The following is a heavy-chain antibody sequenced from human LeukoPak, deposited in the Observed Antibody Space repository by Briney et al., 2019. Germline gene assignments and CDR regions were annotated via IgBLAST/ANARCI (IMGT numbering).Heavy chain of an antibody. V-gene: IGHV3-30*18. CDR1: RFTFSSYG. D-gene: IGHD2-15*01. CDR2: ISYDGSNK. CDR3: AKEAMGGYCSGGSCSIAEYFQH. Sequence: GGSLRLSCAASRFTFSSYGMHWVRQAPGKGLEWVALISYDGSNKYYADSVKGRFTISRDNSKNTLYLQMNSLRAEDTAVYYCAKEAMGGYCSGGSCSIAEYFQHWGQGTLVTVSS. J-gene: IGHJ1*01.